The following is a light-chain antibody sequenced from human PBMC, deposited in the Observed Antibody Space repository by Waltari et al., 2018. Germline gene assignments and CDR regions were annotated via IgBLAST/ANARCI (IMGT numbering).Light chain of an antibody. CDR2: GVF. Sequence: EIVLTQSPATLSLSPGEGATLSCRASRSVYFKLAWYQQKPGQAPRLLIYGVFNRATGVPARFSGGGSGTEFTLTITSLESEDFSVYYCQQYNSWPLTFGGGTKVEIK. CDR3: QQYNSWPLT. J-gene: IGKJ4*01. V-gene: IGKV3-15*01. CDR1: RSVYFK.